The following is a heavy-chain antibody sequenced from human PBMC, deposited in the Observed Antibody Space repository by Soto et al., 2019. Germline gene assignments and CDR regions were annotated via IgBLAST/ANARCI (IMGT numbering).Heavy chain of an antibody. CDR2: FDPEDGET. CDR1: GYTLTELS. V-gene: IGHV1-24*01. J-gene: IGHJ2*01. Sequence: GASVMVSCKVSGYTLTELSMHWVRQAPGKGLEWMGGFDPEDGETIYAQKFQGRVTMTEDTSTDTAYMELSSLRSEDTAVYYCATKRIQLWSDWYFDLWGRGTLVTVSS. D-gene: IGHD5-18*01. CDR3: ATKRIQLWSDWYFDL.